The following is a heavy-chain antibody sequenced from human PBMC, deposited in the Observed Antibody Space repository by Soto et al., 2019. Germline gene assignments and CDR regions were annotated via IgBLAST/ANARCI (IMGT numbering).Heavy chain of an antibody. D-gene: IGHD3-22*01. Sequence: QVQLVQSGAEVKKPEASVKISCKASGYSFTSSYMHWVRQAPGQGLEWMGIINPSGGTTRYAEKFQGRVSMTRDTSTSTVYMELSSLRSEDTAVYYCATYYDSSGSDYWYFDLRGRGTLVTVSS. CDR2: INPSGGTT. CDR3: ATYYDSSGSDYWYFDL. J-gene: IGHJ2*01. CDR1: GYSFTSSY. V-gene: IGHV1-46*01.